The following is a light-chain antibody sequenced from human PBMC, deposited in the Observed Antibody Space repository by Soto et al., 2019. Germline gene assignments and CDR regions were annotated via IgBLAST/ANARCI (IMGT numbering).Light chain of an antibody. V-gene: IGLV2-11*01. Sequence: QSALTQPRSVSGSPGQSVTISCTGTSSDVGGYNYVSWYQQHPGKAPKLMIYDVSKRPSGVPDRFSGSKSGNTASLTISGVQAEDEADYYCQAYDNSLGVSVLFGGGTKVTVL. CDR3: QAYDNSLGVSVL. CDR1: SSDVGGYNY. J-gene: IGLJ3*02. CDR2: DVS.